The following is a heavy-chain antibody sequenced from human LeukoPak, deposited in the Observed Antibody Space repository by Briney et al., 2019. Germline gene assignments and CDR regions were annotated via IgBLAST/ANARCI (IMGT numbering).Heavy chain of an antibody. CDR3: AKDRWANVVAYYFDY. V-gene: IGHV3-30*18. CDR1: GFTFSSYG. Sequence: GGSLRLSCAASGFTFSSYGMHWVRQAPGKGLEWVAVISYDGGNKYYADSVKGRFTISRDNSKNTLYLQMNSLRAEDTAVYYCAKDRWANVVAYYFDYWGQGTLVTVSS. D-gene: IGHD2-15*01. J-gene: IGHJ4*02. CDR2: ISYDGGNK.